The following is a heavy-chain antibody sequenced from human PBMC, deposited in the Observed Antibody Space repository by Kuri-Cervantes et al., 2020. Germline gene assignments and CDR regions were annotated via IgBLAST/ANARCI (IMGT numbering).Heavy chain of an antibody. CDR1: GGSFSSYY. CDR2: INHSGST. D-gene: IGHD2-2*01. V-gene: IGHV4-34*01. CDR3: ARDGCSSTSCYYFSAFDI. J-gene: IGHJ3*02. Sequence: ESLKISCAVYGGSFSSYYWSWIRQPPGKGLEWIGEINHSGSTNYNPSLKSRVTISEDTSKNQFSLKLSSVTAADTAVYYCARDGCSSTSCYYFSAFDIWGQGIMVTVSS.